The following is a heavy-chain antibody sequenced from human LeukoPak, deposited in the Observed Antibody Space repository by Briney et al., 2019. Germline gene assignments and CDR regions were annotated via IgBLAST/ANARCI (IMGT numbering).Heavy chain of an antibody. V-gene: IGHV3-23*01. CDR1: GFTFSSYA. Sequence: GGSLILSCAASGFTFSSYAMSWVRQPPGKGLECVSAISGSGGSTYYADSVKGRFTLSRDNSKNTLYLQMNSLRAEDTAVYYCARRRAYCGGDCYEYFDLWGRGTLVTVSS. CDR3: ARRRAYCGGDCYEYFDL. J-gene: IGHJ2*01. CDR2: ISGSGGST. D-gene: IGHD2-21*02.